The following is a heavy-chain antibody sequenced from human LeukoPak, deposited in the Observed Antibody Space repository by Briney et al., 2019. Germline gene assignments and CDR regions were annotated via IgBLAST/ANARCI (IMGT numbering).Heavy chain of an antibody. CDR1: GFTVSSNY. V-gene: IGHV3-53*01. CDR2: IYSGGTT. CDR3: AKGEGDTATGYYFDY. J-gene: IGHJ4*02. Sequence: GGSLRLSCAASGFTVSSNYMSWVRQAPGKGLEWVSIIYSGGTTYYADSVKGRFTISRDNSKNTLYLQMNSLRAEDTAVYYCAKGEGDTATGYYFDYWGQGTLVTVSS. D-gene: IGHD5-18*01.